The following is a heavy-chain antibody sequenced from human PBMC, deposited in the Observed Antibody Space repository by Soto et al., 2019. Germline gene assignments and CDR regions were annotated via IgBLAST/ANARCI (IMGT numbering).Heavy chain of an antibody. Sequence: PSETLSLTCNVSGGSISSYYWSWIGQPPGKGLEWIGYIYYSGSTNYNPSLKSRVTISVDTSKNQFSLKLSSVTAADTAVYYCARVGRGYYDFWSGTFDPWGQGTLDTVSS. D-gene: IGHD3-3*01. CDR3: ARVGRGYYDFWSGTFDP. CDR1: GGSISSYY. CDR2: IYYSGST. J-gene: IGHJ5*02. V-gene: IGHV4-59*01.